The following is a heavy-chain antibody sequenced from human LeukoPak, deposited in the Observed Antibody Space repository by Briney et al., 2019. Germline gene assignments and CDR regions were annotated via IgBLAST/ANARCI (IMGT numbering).Heavy chain of an antibody. CDR3: AKDFLHGRGGSAH. Sequence: QPGGSLRLSCAASGFIFSNCDMTWVRQAPGKGLEWVSGISGNNDHTYYANFVKGRFTISRDNSKNTLYLQLNSLRAEDTAVYFCAKDFLHGRGGSAHWGQGTLVTVSS. V-gene: IGHV3-23*01. J-gene: IGHJ4*02. CDR1: GFIFSNCD. CDR2: ISGNNDHT. D-gene: IGHD3-10*01.